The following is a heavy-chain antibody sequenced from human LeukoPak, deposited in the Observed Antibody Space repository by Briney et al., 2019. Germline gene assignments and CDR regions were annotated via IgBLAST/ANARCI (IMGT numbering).Heavy chain of an antibody. CDR1: GFTFSSYG. V-gene: IGHV3-30*02. D-gene: IGHD2-8*01. J-gene: IGHJ4*02. Sequence: GGSLRLSCAASGFTFSSYGMHWVRQAPGKGLEWVAFIRYDGSNKYYADSVTGRFTISRDNSKNTLYLQMNSLRAEDTAVYYCASNPIVLMVYAIANWGQGTLVTVSS. CDR2: IRYDGSNK. CDR3: ASNPIVLMVYAIAN.